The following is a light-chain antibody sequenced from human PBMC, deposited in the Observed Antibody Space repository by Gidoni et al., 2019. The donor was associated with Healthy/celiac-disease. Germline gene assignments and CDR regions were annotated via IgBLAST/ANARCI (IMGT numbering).Light chain of an antibody. J-gene: IGLJ3*02. CDR2: DDS. CDR1: NIGSKS. CDR3: QVWDSSSDHWV. Sequence: SSVLTPPPSVSVAPGKTARITCGGNNIGSKSVHWYQQKPGQAPVLVVYDDSDRPSGIPERFSGSNSGNTATLTISRGEAGDEADDYCQVWDSSSDHWVFGGGTKLTVL. V-gene: IGLV3-21*03.